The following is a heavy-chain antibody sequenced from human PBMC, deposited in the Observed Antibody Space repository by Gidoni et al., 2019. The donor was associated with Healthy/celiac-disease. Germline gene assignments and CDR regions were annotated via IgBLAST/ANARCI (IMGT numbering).Heavy chain of an antibody. CDR3: ARDYYGSGSYGPGNWFDP. V-gene: IGHV1-69*08. CDR1: GGTFSSYT. J-gene: IGHJ5*02. CDR2: IIPILGIA. Sequence: QVQLVQSGAEVKKPGSSVKVSCKASGGTFSSYTISWVRQAPGQGLEWMGRIIPILGIANYAQKFQGRVTITADKSTSTAYMELSSLRSEDTAVYYCARDYYGSGSYGPGNWFDPWGQGTLVTVSS. D-gene: IGHD3-10*01.